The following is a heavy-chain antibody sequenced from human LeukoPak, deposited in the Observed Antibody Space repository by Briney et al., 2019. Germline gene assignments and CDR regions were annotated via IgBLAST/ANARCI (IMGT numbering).Heavy chain of an antibody. Sequence: PSETLSLTCAVSGGSISSDNWWSWVRQPPGKGLEWIAEIHHRGSTNYNPSLKSRLSISLDKSKSQFSLNLNSLTAADTAIYFCARNGYYSIDYWGQGTLVTVSS. CDR2: IHHRGST. D-gene: IGHD4-17*01. CDR3: ARNGYYSIDY. CDR1: GGSISSDNW. V-gene: IGHV4-4*02. J-gene: IGHJ4*02.